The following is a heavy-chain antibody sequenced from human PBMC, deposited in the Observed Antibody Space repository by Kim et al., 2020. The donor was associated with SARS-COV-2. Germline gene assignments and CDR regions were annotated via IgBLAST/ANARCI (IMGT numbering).Heavy chain of an antibody. V-gene: IGHV3-30*04. D-gene: IGHD4-17*01. CDR1: GFTFSSYA. CDR3: ASERFYGDYFDY. CDR2: ISYDGSNK. Sequence: GGSLRLSCAASGFTFSSYAMHWVRQAPGKGLEWVAVISYDGSNKYYADSVKGRFTISRDNSKNTLYLQMNSLRAEDTAVYYCASERFYGDYFDYWGQGTLVTVSS. J-gene: IGHJ4*02.